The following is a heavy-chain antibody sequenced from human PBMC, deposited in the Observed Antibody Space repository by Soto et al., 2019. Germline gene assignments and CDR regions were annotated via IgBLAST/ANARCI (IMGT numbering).Heavy chain of an antibody. D-gene: IGHD6-19*01. CDR3: AKDNEWLVVCCYYYGMDV. CDR2: ISYDGSNK. J-gene: IGHJ6*02. Sequence: QVQLVESGGGVVQPGRSLRLSCAASGFTFSSYGMHWVRQAPGKGLEWVAVISYDGSNKYYADSVKGRFAISRDNSKNTLYLQMNSLRAEDTAVYYCAKDNEWLVVCCYYYGMDVWGQGTTVTVSS. V-gene: IGHV3-30*18. CDR1: GFTFSSYG.